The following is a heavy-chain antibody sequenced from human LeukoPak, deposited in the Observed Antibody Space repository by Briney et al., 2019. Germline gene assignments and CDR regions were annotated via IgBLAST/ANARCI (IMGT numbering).Heavy chain of an antibody. D-gene: IGHD6-19*01. CDR2: IYYSGST. Sequence: SETLSLTCTVSGGSISSSSYYWGWIRQPPGKGLEWIGSIYYSGSTYYNPSLKSRVTISVDTSKNQFPLKLSSVTAADTAVYYCARHAGMGYSSGWYFFDYWGQGTLVTVSS. CDR1: GGSISSSSYY. CDR3: ARHAGMGYSSGWYFFDY. V-gene: IGHV4-39*01. J-gene: IGHJ4*02.